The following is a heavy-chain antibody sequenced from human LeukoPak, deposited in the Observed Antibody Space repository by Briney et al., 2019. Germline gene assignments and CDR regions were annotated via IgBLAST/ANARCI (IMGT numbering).Heavy chain of an antibody. Sequence: PSETLSLTCTVSGGSISSSSYYWGWIRQPPGKGLEWIGSIYYSGSTYYNPSLKSRVTISVDTSRNQFSLKLSSVTAADTAVYYCARVGDSEYYYDSSGYYFDYWGQGTLVTVSS. J-gene: IGHJ4*02. CDR1: GGSISSSSYY. CDR2: IYYSGST. V-gene: IGHV4-39*01. CDR3: ARVGDSEYYYDSSGYYFDY. D-gene: IGHD3-22*01.